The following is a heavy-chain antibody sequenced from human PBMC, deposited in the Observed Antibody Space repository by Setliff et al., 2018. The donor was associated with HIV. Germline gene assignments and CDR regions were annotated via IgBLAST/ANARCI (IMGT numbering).Heavy chain of an antibody. J-gene: IGHJ6*03. CDR3: AKPVAGGGRYYYYYMDV. CDR1: GFTFSSFA. Sequence: GGSLRLSCAASGFTFSSFAMNWVRQAPGKGLECVSGISNSGGSTYYADSVKGRFTISRDNSKNTLYLQMNSLRAEDTAVYYCAKPVAGGGRYYYYYMDVWGKGTTVTVSS. V-gene: IGHV3-23*01. CDR2: ISNSGGST. D-gene: IGHD6-19*01.